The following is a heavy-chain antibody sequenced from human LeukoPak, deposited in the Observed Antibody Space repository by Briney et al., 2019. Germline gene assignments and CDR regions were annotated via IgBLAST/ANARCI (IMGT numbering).Heavy chain of an antibody. V-gene: IGHV2-5*02. J-gene: IGHJ4*02. CDR1: GFSLSTSGVG. Sequence: ESGPTLVKPTQTLTLTCTFSGFSLSTSGVGVGWIRQPPGKALEWLALIYWDDDKRYSPSLKSRLTITKDTSKNQEVLTMTNMDPVDTATYYCAHVRTIFGVVTPLGADYWGQGTLVTVSS. CDR3: AHVRTIFGVVTPLGADY. CDR2: IYWDDDK. D-gene: IGHD3-3*01.